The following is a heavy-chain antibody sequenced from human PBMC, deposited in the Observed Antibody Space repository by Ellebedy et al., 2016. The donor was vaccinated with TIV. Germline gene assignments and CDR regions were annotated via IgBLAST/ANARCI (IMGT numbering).Heavy chain of an antibody. CDR1: GFTFASSA. J-gene: IGHJ6*02. V-gene: IGHV1-3*01. D-gene: IGHD2-2*01. CDR2: INAGNGNT. CDR3: VRGYCSSTSCYAYGMDV. Sequence: ASVKVSXXASGFTFASSAVQWVRQARGQRLEWMGWINAGNGNTKYSQKFQGRVTITRDTSASTAYMELSSLRSEDTAVYYCVRGYCSSTSCYAYGMDVWGQGTTVTVSS.